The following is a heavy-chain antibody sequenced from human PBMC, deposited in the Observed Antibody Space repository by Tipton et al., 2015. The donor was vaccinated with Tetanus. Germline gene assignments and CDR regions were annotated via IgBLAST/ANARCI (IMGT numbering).Heavy chain of an antibody. V-gene: IGHV3-15*01. CDR1: GFTFSNAW. Sequence: QLVQSGGGLVKPGGSLRLSCAASGFTFSNAWMSWVRQAPGKGLEWVGRIKSKTDGGTTDYAAPVKGRFTISRDDSKNTLYLQMTSLKTEDTAVYYCTAAAGATPYYYYGMDVWGQGTTVTVSS. J-gene: IGHJ6*02. D-gene: IGHD1-26*01. CDR3: TAAAGATPYYYYGMDV. CDR2: IKSKTDGGTT.